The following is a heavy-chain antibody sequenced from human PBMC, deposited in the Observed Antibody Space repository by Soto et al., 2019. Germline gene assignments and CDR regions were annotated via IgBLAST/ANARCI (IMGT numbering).Heavy chain of an antibody. V-gene: IGHV3-30-3*01. CDR3: VSQMYFFDSSGYLPPPI. D-gene: IGHD3-22*01. CDR2: ISYDEATT. J-gene: IGHJ4*02. Sequence: GGSLRLSCSASGSAFRGYSIHWVRQAPGKGLEWITLISYDEATTFYADSVKGRFTISRDDSKNVSYLQMDSLRREDTGVYFCVSQMYFFDSSGYLPPPIWGQGTLVTVSS. CDR1: GSAFRGYS.